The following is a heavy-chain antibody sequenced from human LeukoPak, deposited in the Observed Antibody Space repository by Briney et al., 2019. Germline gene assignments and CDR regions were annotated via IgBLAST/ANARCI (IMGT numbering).Heavy chain of an antibody. J-gene: IGHJ4*02. D-gene: IGHD2-2*02. CDR3: VRGDCSSTSCYRRH. CDR2: ISSSSSFT. Sequence: GGSLRLSCAASGFTFSSYSMNWVRQAPGKGLEWVSSISSSSSFTYYTDSVKGRFTISRDKAKNSLYLQVNSLRAEDTAVYYCVRGDCSSTSCYRRHWGQGALVTVSS. V-gene: IGHV3-21*01. CDR1: GFTFSSYS.